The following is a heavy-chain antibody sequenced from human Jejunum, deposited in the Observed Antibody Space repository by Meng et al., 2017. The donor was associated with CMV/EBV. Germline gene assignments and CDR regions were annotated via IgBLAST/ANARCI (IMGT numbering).Heavy chain of an antibody. Sequence: TFTGHYMHWVRQAPGQGLEWMGRINPNSGGANYAQKFQGRVTMTRHTSISAAYMELNRLRSDDTAVYYCASQGYDFWSGYYAFDIWGQGTKVTVSS. D-gene: IGHD3-3*01. J-gene: IGHJ3*02. CDR2: INPNSGGA. CDR3: ASQGYDFWSGYYAFDI. CDR1: TFTGHY. V-gene: IGHV1-2*02.